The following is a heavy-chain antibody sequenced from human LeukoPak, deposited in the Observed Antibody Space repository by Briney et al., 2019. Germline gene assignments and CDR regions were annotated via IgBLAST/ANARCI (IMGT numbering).Heavy chain of an antibody. CDR1: GFTFSSYW. CDR3: ARGRCGESSGLLLDY. V-gene: IGHV3-7*01. Sequence: PGGSLRLSCAASGFTFSSYWMSWVRQAPGKGLEWVANIKQDGSEKYYVDSVKGRFTISRDNAKNSLYLQMNSLRAEDTAVYYCARGRCGESSGLLLDYWGQGTLVTVSS. D-gene: IGHD3-10*01. J-gene: IGHJ4*02. CDR2: IKQDGSEK.